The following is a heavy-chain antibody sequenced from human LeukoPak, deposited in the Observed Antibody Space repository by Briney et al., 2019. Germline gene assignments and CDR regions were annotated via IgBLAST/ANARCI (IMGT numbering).Heavy chain of an antibody. CDR3: AKFSLYVGGLFDC. CDR1: GLTFSSYG. Sequence: GGSLRLSCAASGLTFSSYGMHWVRQAPGKGLGWVAVISYDGSNKYYADSVKGRFTISRDNAKNTLYLQMNSLRAEDTAVDYCAKFSLYVGGLFDCWGQGTRVTVSA. J-gene: IGHJ4*02. V-gene: IGHV3-30*18. CDR2: ISYDGSNK. D-gene: IGHD2-8*01.